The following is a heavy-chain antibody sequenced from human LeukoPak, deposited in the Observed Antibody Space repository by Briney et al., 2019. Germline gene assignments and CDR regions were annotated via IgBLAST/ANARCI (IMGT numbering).Heavy chain of an antibody. CDR1: GFTVSSNY. Sequence: PGGSLRLSCAASGFTVSSNYMSWVRQAPGKGLEWVSAISGSGGSTYYADSVKGRFTISRDNSKNTLYLQMNSLRAEDTAVYYCAKDRGIAVWTYYYYMDVWGKGTTVTVSS. J-gene: IGHJ6*03. CDR3: AKDRGIAVWTYYYYMDV. D-gene: IGHD6-19*01. CDR2: ISGSGGST. V-gene: IGHV3-23*01.